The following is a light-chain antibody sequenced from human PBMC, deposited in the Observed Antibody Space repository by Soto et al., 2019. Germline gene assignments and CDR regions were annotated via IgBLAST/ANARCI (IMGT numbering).Light chain of an antibody. CDR3: QVWDSDNNPFYA. V-gene: IGLV3-21*02. Sequence: SYELTQPPSVSVAPGQTARITCGGNNIESKSVNWYQQKPGQAPVLVVYDDSDRPSGIPERFSGSNSGNTATLIINTAEAGDEAEYHCQVWDSDNNPFYASGAGTKVTVL. J-gene: IGLJ1*01. CDR1: NIESKS. CDR2: DDS.